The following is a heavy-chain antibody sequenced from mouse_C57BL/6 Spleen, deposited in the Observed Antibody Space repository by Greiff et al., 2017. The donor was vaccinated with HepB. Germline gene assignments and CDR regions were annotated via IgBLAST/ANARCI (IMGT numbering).Heavy chain of an antibody. V-gene: IGHV1-69*01. J-gene: IGHJ4*01. D-gene: IGHD3-2*02. Sequence: QVQLKQPGAELVMPGASVKLSCKASGYTFTSYWMHWVKQRPGQGLEWIGEIDPSDSYTNYNQKFKGKSTLTVDKSSSTAYMQLSSLTSEDSAVYYCARSFPYQGAMDYWGQGTSVTVSS. CDR2: IDPSDSYT. CDR1: GYTFTSYW. CDR3: ARSFPYQGAMDY.